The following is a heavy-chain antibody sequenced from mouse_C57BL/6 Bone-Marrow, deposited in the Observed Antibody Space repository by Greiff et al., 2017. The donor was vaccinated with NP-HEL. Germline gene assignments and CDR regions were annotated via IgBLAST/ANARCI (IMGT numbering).Heavy chain of an antibody. Sequence: EVHLVESGEGLVKPGGSLKLSCAASGFTFSSYAMSWVRQTPEKRLEWVAYISSGGDYIYYADTLKGRFTISRDNARNTLYLQMSSLKSEDTAMYYCTRDRDGSSPYWYFDVWGTGTTVTVSS. D-gene: IGHD1-1*01. CDR2: ISSGGDYI. V-gene: IGHV5-9-1*02. CDR3: TRDRDGSSPYWYFDV. CDR1: GFTFSSYA. J-gene: IGHJ1*03.